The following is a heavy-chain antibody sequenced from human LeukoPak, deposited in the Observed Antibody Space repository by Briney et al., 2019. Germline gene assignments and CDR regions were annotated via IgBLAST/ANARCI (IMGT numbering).Heavy chain of an antibody. V-gene: IGHV1-2*02. CDR3: ARARRVVVAATPTRFDP. Sequence: GASVKVSCKASGYTFNGYYMHWVRQAPGQGLEWMGYVNPNNGVTSYAQHFQGRLTLTRDTSIATAYMELSRLRSDDTAVYYCARARRVVVAATPTRFDPWGQGTLVTVSS. D-gene: IGHD2-15*01. CDR1: GYTFNGYY. CDR2: VNPNNGVT. J-gene: IGHJ5*02.